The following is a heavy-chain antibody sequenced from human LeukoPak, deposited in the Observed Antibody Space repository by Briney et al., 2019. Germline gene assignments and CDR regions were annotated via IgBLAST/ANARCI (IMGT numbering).Heavy chain of an antibody. CDR3: ARARPYYDILTGYYPFDY. Sequence: GASVKVSCKASGYTFTSYGISWVRQAPGQGLEWMGWISAYNGNTNYAQKLQGRVTMTTDTSTSTAYMELRSLRSDDTAVYYCARARPYYDILTGYYPFDYWGQGTLVTVSS. CDR1: GYTFTSYG. CDR2: ISAYNGNT. D-gene: IGHD3-9*01. V-gene: IGHV1-18*01. J-gene: IGHJ4*02.